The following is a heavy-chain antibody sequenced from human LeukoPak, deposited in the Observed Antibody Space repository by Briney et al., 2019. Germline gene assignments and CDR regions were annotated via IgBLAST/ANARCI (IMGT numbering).Heavy chain of an antibody. Sequence: GGSLRLSCAASGFTFSSYWMHWVRQAPGKGLVWVSRLNSDGTTTRYADSVKGRFSIARDNAKNTLYLHMNSLRAEDTAVYYCATVLGYSYGLDYWGQGTLVTVSS. V-gene: IGHV3-74*01. CDR1: GFTFSSYW. CDR2: LNSDGTTT. CDR3: ATVLGYSYGLDY. J-gene: IGHJ4*02. D-gene: IGHD5-18*01.